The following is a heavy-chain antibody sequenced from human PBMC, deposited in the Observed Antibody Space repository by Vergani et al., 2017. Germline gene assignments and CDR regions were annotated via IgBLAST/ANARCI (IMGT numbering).Heavy chain of an antibody. V-gene: IGHV1-2*02. CDR2: INPNSGGT. Sequence: QVQLVQSGAEVKKPGASVKVSCKASGYTFTGYYMHWVRQAPGQGLAWMGWINPNSGGTNYAQKFQGRVTMTRDTSISTAYMELSRLRSDDTAVYYCASFALSAAVAGPSDYWGQGTLVTVSS. D-gene: IGHD6-19*01. J-gene: IGHJ4*02. CDR1: GYTFTGYY. CDR3: ASFALSAAVAGPSDY.